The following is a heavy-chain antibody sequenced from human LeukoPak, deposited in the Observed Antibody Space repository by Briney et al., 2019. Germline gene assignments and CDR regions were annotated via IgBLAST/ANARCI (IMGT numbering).Heavy chain of an antibody. CDR3: ARLTPNLLWVGEFRGFDY. J-gene: IGHJ4*02. CDR2: INHSGST. D-gene: IGHD3-10*01. Sequence: SSETLSLTCAVYGGSFSGYYWSWIRQPPGKGLEWIGEINHSGSTNYNPSLKSRVSISVDTSKNQFSLKLSSVTAADTAVYYCARLTPNLLWVGEFRGFDYWGQGTLVTVSS. CDR1: GGSFSGYY. V-gene: IGHV4-34*01.